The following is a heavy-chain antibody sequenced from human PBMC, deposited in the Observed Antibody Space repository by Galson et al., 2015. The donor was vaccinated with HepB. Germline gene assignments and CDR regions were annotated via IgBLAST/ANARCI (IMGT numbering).Heavy chain of an antibody. J-gene: IGHJ4*02. D-gene: IGHD6-19*01. CDR2: ISYDGSNK. CDR3: AKDTGADSSGWYEFDY. CDR1: GFTFSSYG. Sequence: SLRLSCAASGFTFSSYGMHWVRQAPGKGLEWVAVISYDGSNKYYADSVKGRFTISRDNSKNTLYLQMNSLRAEDTAVYYCAKDTGADSSGWYEFDYWGQGTLVTVSS. V-gene: IGHV3-30*18.